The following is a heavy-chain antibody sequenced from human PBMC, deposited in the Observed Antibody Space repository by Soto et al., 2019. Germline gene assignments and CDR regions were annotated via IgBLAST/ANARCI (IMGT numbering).Heavy chain of an antibody. CDR2: IYASGGT. J-gene: IGHJ4*02. CDR1: GFSISSYY. V-gene: IGHV4-4*07. CDR3: ARGANYYDSSGYYYGLNYFDY. Sequence: XETLSLTCSVAGFSISSYYWSWIRQPAGKGLEWIGRIYASGGTNYNPSLQSRVTMSLDTSKNQFSLKLSSVTAADTAVYYCARGANYYDSSGYYYGLNYFDYWGQGTMVTVSS. D-gene: IGHD3-22*01.